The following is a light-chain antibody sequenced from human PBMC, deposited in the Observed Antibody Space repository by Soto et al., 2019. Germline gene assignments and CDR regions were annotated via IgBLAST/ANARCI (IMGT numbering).Light chain of an antibody. Sequence: QAVVTQPPSVSGAPGQRVTISCTGSSSNIGAGYDVHWYQQLPGTAPKLLIYGNSNRPSGVPDRFSGSKSGTSASLAITGLQAADEADYYCQSYDSSLVVFGGGTKLTVL. CDR1: SSNIGAGYD. CDR2: GNS. J-gene: IGLJ2*01. V-gene: IGLV1-40*01. CDR3: QSYDSSLVV.